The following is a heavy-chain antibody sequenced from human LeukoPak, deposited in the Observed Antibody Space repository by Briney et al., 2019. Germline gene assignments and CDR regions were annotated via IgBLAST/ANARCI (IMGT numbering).Heavy chain of an antibody. CDR3: ARVDLYYDSSGYSRAANDY. D-gene: IGHD3-22*01. J-gene: IGHJ4*02. CDR1: GYTFTGYA. V-gene: IGHV1-18*01. Sequence: SVKVSCKASGYTFTGYAISWVRQAPGQGLEWMGWVSAYNGATNYAQNFQDRVTMTTDTPTTTAYMELRSLRSDDTAVYFCARVDLYYDSSGYSRAANDYWGQGTLVTVSS. CDR2: VSAYNGAT.